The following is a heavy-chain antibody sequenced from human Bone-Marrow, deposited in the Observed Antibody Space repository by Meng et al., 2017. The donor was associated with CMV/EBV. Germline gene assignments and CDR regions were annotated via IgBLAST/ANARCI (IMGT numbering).Heavy chain of an antibody. D-gene: IGHD3-3*01. CDR1: GGSFSGYY. J-gene: IGHJ5*02. Sequence: SETLSLTCAVYGGSFSGYYWSWIHQPPGKGLEWIGEINHSGSTNYNPSLKSRVTISVDTSKNQFSLKLSSVTAADTAVYYCARRHYDFWSGYNGFDPWGQGTLVTVSS. CDR3: ARRHYDFWSGYNGFDP. CDR2: INHSGST. V-gene: IGHV4-34*01.